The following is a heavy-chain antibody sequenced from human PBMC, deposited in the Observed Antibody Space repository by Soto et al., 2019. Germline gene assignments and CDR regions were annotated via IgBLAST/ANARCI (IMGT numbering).Heavy chain of an antibody. Sequence: KTSETLSLTCTVSGASIGTYHWTWIRQPPGKGLEWIGFVYYTGTTNYNPSLRSRLTISVDTSKNQFSLRLNSVTAADTAVYYCARGGHGFISGNYFDFWGQGSLVTVSS. V-gene: IGHV4-59*01. CDR3: ARGGHGFISGNYFDF. CDR2: VYYTGTT. CDR1: GASIGTYH. J-gene: IGHJ4*02. D-gene: IGHD6-19*01.